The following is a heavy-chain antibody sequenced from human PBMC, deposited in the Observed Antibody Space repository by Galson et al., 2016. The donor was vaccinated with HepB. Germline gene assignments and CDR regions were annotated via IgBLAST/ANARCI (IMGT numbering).Heavy chain of an antibody. Sequence: QSGAEVTEPGESLKISCKASGYKFSSSWIGWVRQVPGKGLEWMGVIYAGDSDTRYSPSFQGQVTISADEATTTAYVQWSSLRASDTAIYYCARRDDSLTGYSYWGQGTLVTVS. V-gene: IGHV5-51*01. D-gene: IGHD3-9*01. CDR1: GYKFSSSW. J-gene: IGHJ4*02. CDR3: ARRDDSLTGYSY. CDR2: IYAGDSDT.